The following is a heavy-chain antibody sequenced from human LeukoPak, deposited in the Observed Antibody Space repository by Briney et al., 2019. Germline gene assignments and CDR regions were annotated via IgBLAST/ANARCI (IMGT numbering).Heavy chain of an antibody. Sequence: PSETLSLTCTVSGGSIRSYYWSWIRQPPGEGLEWIGYIYYSGSTNYNPSLKSRVTISVDTSKNQFSLKLSSVTAADTAVYYCARHSFGTHWVWFDPWGQGTLVTVSS. CDR1: GGSIRSYY. J-gene: IGHJ5*02. CDR2: IYYSGST. V-gene: IGHV4-59*08. D-gene: IGHD6-13*01. CDR3: ARHSFGTHWVWFDP.